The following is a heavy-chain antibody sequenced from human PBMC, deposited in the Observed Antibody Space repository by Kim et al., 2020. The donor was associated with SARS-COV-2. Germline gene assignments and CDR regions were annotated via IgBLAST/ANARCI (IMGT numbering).Heavy chain of an antibody. Sequence: GGSLRLSCAASGFTFSNAWMSWVRQAPGKGLEWVGRIKSKTDGGTTDYAAPVKGRFTISRDDSKNTLYLQMNSLKTEDTAVYYCTTDAPPRTQSTPRSPPREAIDYWGQGTLVTVSS. J-gene: IGHJ4*02. V-gene: IGHV3-15*01. CDR3: TTDAPPRTQSTPRSPPREAIDY. CDR1: GFTFSNAW. CDR2: IKSKTDGGTT.